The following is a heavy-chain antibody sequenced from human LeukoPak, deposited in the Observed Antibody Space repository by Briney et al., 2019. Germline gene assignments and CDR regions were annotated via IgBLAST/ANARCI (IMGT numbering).Heavy chain of an antibody. J-gene: IGHJ5*02. Sequence: PSGTLSLTCTVSGGSISSYYWSWIRQPPGKGLEWIGYIYYSGSTNYNPSLKSRVTISVDTSKNQFSLKLSSVTAADTAVYYCARQERDWFDPWGQGTLVTVSS. CDR2: IYYSGST. CDR3: ARQERDWFDP. CDR1: GGSISSYY. V-gene: IGHV4-59*01.